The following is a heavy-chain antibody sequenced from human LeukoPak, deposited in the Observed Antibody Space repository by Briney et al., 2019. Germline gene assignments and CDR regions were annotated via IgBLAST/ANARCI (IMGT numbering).Heavy chain of an antibody. Sequence: GRSLRLSCAASGFTFSSYGMHWVRQAPGKGLEWVAVISYDGSNKYYADSVQGRFTISRDNSKNTLYLQMNSLRAEDTAVYYCAKEGLVFFYYYYMDVWGKGTTVTVSS. CDR1: GFTFSSYG. CDR2: ISYDGSNK. D-gene: IGHD2-2*01. CDR3: AKEGLVFFYYYYMDV. J-gene: IGHJ6*03. V-gene: IGHV3-30*18.